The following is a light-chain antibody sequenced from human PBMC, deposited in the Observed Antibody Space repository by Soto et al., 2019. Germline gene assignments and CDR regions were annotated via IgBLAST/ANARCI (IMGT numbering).Light chain of an antibody. V-gene: IGLV2-11*01. CDR3: CSYAGSPRYV. CDR1: SSDVGGYNY. J-gene: IGLJ1*01. CDR2: XVS. Sequence: QSALTQPRSVSGSPGQSVTISCTGTSSDVGGYNYVSWYQQHPGKAHKVMIYXVSXRXSGXPDRFSGSKSGNTASLTISGLQAEDEADYYCCSYAGSPRYVFGTGTKVTVL.